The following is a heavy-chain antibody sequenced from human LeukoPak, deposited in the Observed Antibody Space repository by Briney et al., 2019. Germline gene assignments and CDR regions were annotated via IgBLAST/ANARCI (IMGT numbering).Heavy chain of an antibody. CDR2: ISSSSSYI. J-gene: IGHJ6*02. Sequence: GGSLRLSCAASGFTFSSYSMNWVRQAPGKGLEWVSSISSSSSYIYYADSVKGRFTISRDNAKNSLYLQMNSLRAEDTAVYYCARDGSGYSGYDSEGDYYGMDVWGQGTTVTVSS. CDR3: ARDGSGYSGYDSEGDYYGMDV. CDR1: GFTFSSYS. D-gene: IGHD5-12*01. V-gene: IGHV3-21*01.